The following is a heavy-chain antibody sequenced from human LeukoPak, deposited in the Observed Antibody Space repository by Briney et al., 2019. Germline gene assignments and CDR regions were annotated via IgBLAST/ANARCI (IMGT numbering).Heavy chain of an antibody. V-gene: IGHV3-7*01. J-gene: IGHJ2*01. CDR1: GFTFSSYW. CDR2: IRPDGSEK. D-gene: IGHD5-24*01. Sequence: PGGSLKLSCAASGFTFSSYWMSWVRLAPGKGLEWVGNIRPDGSEKQYVDSVKGRFTISRDNAQNSLFLQMNSLRAEDTAVYYCARGGMATLYWYSDLWGRGTLVTVSS. CDR3: ARGGMATLYWYSDL.